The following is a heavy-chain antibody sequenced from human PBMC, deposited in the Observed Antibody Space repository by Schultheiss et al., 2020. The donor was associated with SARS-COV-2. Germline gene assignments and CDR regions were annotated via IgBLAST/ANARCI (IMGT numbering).Heavy chain of an antibody. V-gene: IGHV3-49*04. CDR2: IKSKTDGGTT. CDR3: TRATRYYGMDV. J-gene: IGHJ6*02. Sequence: GGSLRLSCAASGFTFSSYAMSWVRQAPGKGLEWVGRIKSKTDGGTTEYAASVKGRFTISRDDSKSIAYLQMNSLKTEDTAVYYCTRATRYYGMDVWGQGTTVTVSS. CDR1: GFTFSSYA.